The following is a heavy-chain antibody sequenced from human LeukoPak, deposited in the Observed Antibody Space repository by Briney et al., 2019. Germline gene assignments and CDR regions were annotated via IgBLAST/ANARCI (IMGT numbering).Heavy chain of an antibody. J-gene: IGHJ4*02. V-gene: IGHV3-23*01. CDR2: ISDSGDTT. Sequence: GGSLRLSCAASGFIFSSYGMSWVRLAPGKGLEWVSSISDSGDTTFYADFLKGRFTVSGDNSKNTLYLQMNSLTADDTAVYYCAKAGDSAYYHDKSGYYYWGQGTLVTVSS. CDR3: AKAGDSAYYHDKSGYYY. D-gene: IGHD3-22*01. CDR1: GFIFSSYG.